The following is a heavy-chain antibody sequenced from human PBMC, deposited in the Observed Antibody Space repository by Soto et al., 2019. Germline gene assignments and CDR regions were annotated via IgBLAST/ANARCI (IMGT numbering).Heavy chain of an antibody. V-gene: IGHV3-33*01. CDR2: IWYDGSNK. D-gene: IGHD2-8*02. J-gene: IGHJ4*02. CDR3: VRDRGGFWSFDY. Sequence: QVQLVESGGGVVQPGRSLRLSCAASGFAFSTFGMHWVRQAPGKGLEWVAVIWYDGSNKYYADSVKGRFTISRDNSKNTVDLQMNSLRAEDTAVYYCVRDRGGFWSFDYWGQGTLVTVSS. CDR1: GFAFSTFG.